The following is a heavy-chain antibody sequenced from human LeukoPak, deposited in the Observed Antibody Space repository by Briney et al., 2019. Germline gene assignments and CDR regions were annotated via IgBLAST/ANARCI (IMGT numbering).Heavy chain of an antibody. V-gene: IGHV3-23*01. CDR1: GFTFSNYA. Sequence: GGSLRLSCAASGFTFSNYAMSWVRQAPGKGLEWVSAISGGGGSTYYADSVKGRFTISRDNSKNTLYLQMNSLRAEDTAIYYCACSGYCSGGSCYLKYWYFDLWGRGILVTVSS. CDR3: ACSGYCSGGSCYLKYWYFDL. D-gene: IGHD2-15*01. CDR2: ISGGGGST. J-gene: IGHJ2*01.